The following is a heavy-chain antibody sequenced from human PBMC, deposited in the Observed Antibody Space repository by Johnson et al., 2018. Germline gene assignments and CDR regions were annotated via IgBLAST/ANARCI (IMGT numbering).Heavy chain of an antibody. CDR3: ASHSEGGMDV. CDR1: GFTFSSYS. V-gene: IGHV3-21*01. CDR2: ISSSSSYI. J-gene: IGHJ6*02. Sequence: VQLVESGGGLVKPGGSLRLSCAASGFTFSSYSMNWVRQAPGKGLEWVSSISSSSSYIFYADSVKGRFTISRDNAKNSLYLQLNSLRAGDTAVYSCASHSEGGMDVWGQGTTVTVSS.